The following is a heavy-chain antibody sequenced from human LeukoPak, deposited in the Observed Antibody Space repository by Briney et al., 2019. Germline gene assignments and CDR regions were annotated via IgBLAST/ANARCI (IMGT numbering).Heavy chain of an antibody. CDR2: ISSSSSYI. CDR1: GFTFSSYS. D-gene: IGHD6-19*01. Sequence: GGSLRLSCAASGFTFSSYSMNWVRQVPGKGLEWVSSISSSSSYIYYADSVKGRFTISRDNAKNSLYLQMNSLRAEDTAVYYCARDQGYSSGSFDYWGQGTLVTVSS. V-gene: IGHV3-21*01. CDR3: ARDQGYSSGSFDY. J-gene: IGHJ4*02.